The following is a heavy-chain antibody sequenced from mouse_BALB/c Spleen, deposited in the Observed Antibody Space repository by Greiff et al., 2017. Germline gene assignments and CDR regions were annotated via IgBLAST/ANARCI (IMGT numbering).Heavy chain of an antibody. CDR1: GFDFSRYW. CDR2: INPDSSTI. Sequence: EVKLLESGGGLVQPGGSLKLSCAASGFDFSRYWMSWVRQAPGKGLEWIGEINPDSSTINYTPSLKDKFIISRDNAKNTLYLQMSKVRSEDTALYYCARPLYGSRVAWFAYWGQGTLVTVSA. D-gene: IGHD1-1*01. V-gene: IGHV4-1*02. J-gene: IGHJ3*01. CDR3: ARPLYGSRVAWFAY.